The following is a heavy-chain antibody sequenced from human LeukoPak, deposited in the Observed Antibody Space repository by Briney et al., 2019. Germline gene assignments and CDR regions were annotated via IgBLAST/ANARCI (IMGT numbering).Heavy chain of an antibody. CDR3: ARDLLSYDFWSGPAGYYYGMDV. CDR2: ITGSGGNI. D-gene: IGHD3-3*01. J-gene: IGHJ6*02. V-gene: IGHV3-48*03. CDR1: GFTFSSYE. Sequence: PGGSLRLSCAASGFTFSSYEMSWVRQAPGKGLEWVSYITGSGGNIQYADSVKGRFTISRDNSKNTLYLQMNSLRAEDTAVYYCARDLLSYDFWSGPAGYYYGMDVWGQGTTVTVSS.